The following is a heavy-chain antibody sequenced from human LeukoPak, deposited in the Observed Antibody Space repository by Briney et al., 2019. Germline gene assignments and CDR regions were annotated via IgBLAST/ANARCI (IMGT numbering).Heavy chain of an antibody. CDR1: GFIFQKYA. D-gene: IGHD3-10*01. V-gene: IGHV3-9*01. CDR2: ISWNSGDI. J-gene: IGHJ4*02. Sequence: GGSLRLSCAASGFIFQKYAMHWVRQAPGKGREWVSSISWNSGDIGYADSVEGRFTISRDNAKNSLYLQLNSLRPEDTAFCDCVKGVVRRAVYFDYWGQGNLVTVSS. CDR3: VKGVVRRAVYFDY.